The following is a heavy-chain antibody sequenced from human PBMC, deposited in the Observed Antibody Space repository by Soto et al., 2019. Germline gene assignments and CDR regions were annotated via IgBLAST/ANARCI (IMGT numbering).Heavy chain of an antibody. CDR1: GYTFTSYA. D-gene: IGHD2-21*01. CDR2: INAGNGNT. Sequence: QVQLVQSGAEEKKPGASVKVSCKASGYTFTSYAMHWVRQAPGQRLEWMGWINAGNGNTKYSQKFQGRVTITRDTSASTAYMELSSLRSEDTAVYYCARDQSFYSAWDYYGMDVWGQGTTVPVSS. J-gene: IGHJ6*02. CDR3: ARDQSFYSAWDYYGMDV. V-gene: IGHV1-3*05.